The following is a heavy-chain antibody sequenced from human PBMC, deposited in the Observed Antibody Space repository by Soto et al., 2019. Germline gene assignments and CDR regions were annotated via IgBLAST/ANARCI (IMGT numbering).Heavy chain of an antibody. J-gene: IGHJ4*01. V-gene: IGHV4-30-4*08. CDR3: ARGRILQDY. D-gene: IGHD3-3*02. CDR1: GGSISSSNFY. Sequence: SETLSLTCSVTGGSISSSNFYWGWIRQPPGKGLEWIGYIYYSGSTYYNPSLKSRVTISVDTSKNQFSLRLNSVTAADTALYYCARGRILQDYWGHGTLVTVSS. CDR2: IYYSGST.